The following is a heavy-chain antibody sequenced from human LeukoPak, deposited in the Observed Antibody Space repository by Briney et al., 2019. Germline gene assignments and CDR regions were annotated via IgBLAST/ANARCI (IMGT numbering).Heavy chain of an antibody. CDR2: ISGSGDST. Sequence: GGSLRLSCAASGFTFSSNSMTWVRQTPGKGLEWVSGISGSGDSTFFADSVKGRFTISRDNSRNTLYLQMSSLRPEDTAVYYCTKWSGFGDDWGQGTLVTVSS. D-gene: IGHD3-10*01. CDR1: GFTFSSNS. J-gene: IGHJ4*02. V-gene: IGHV3-23*01. CDR3: TKWSGFGDD.